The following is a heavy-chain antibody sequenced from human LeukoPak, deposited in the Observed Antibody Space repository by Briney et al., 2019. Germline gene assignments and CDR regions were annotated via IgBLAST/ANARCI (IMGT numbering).Heavy chain of an antibody. J-gene: IGHJ3*02. CDR2: IYHSGST. Sequence: SETLSLTCTVSGYSISSGYYWGWIRQPPGKGLEWIGSIYHSGSTYYNPSLKSRVTISVDTSKNQFSLKLSSVTAADTAVYYCARVRVYSSSWYTKAFDIWGQGTMVTVSS. CDR1: GYSISSGYY. CDR3: ARVRVYSSSWYTKAFDI. V-gene: IGHV4-38-2*02. D-gene: IGHD6-13*01.